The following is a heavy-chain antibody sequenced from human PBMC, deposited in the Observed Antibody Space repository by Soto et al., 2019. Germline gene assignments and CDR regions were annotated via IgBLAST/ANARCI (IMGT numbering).Heavy chain of an antibody. V-gene: IGHV3-15*01. J-gene: IGHJ4*02. CDR1: GFIFSNAW. D-gene: IGHD6-13*01. CDR2: IRSKSDGGTT. CDR3: TTGWSSRDY. Sequence: VQLVESGGGLVKPGGSLRLSCAASGFIFSNAWMNWVRQAPGKGLEWVGRIRSKSDGGTTDYAAPVEGRFIISRDDSKNMLYLQMNSLKIGDTAVYYCTTGWSSRDYWGQGTLVTVSS.